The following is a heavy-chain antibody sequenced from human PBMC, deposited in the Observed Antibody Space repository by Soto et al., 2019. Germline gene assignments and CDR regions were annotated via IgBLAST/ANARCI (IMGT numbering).Heavy chain of an antibody. J-gene: IGHJ4*02. V-gene: IGHV1-3*01. CDR3: ARVGIAAAGTDFDY. CDR2: INAGNGNT. D-gene: IGHD6-13*01. Sequence: ASVKVSCKASGYTFTSYAMHWVRQAPGQRLEWMGWINAGNGNTKYSQKFQGRVTITRDTSASTAYMELSSLRSEDTAVYYCARVGIAAAGTDFDYWGQGTLVTVSS. CDR1: GYTFTSYA.